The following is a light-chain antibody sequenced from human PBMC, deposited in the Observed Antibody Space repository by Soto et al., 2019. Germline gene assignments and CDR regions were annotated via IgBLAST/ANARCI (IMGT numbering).Light chain of an antibody. CDR3: QQYDSSPRT. CDR2: RTS. V-gene: IGKV3-20*01. Sequence: EIVLTQSPCTLSLSPGERATVSWRASQSVSSSYLAWYQQKPGQAPRLLIYRTSNRATGIPDRFSGSGSGTDFTLTISRLEPEDFAVYWCQQYDSSPRTFGQGTKVDIK. J-gene: IGKJ1*01. CDR1: QSVSSSY.